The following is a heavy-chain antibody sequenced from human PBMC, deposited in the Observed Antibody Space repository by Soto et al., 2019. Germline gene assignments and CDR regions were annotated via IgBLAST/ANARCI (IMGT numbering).Heavy chain of an antibody. CDR3: VRDYNDGIGRYDY. CDR2: ISYDGSIK. Sequence: QVQLEESGEAVVQLGRPLGFSFAASGFPFISYQSQWVRQLPGKGLEWVAGISYDGSIKHYPDSVRGRYTISRDNSKTTLFLQMNSLSTEDTAVYYCVRDYNDGIGRYDYWGQGTPVTVSS. D-gene: IGHD1-1*01. CDR1: GFPFISYQ. J-gene: IGHJ4*02. V-gene: IGHV3-30-3*01.